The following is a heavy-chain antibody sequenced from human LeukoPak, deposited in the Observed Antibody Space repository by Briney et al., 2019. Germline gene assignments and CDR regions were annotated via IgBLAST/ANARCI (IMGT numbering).Heavy chain of an antibody. Sequence: PSETLSLTCTVSGGSLSSYYRSWIRQPPGKGLEWIGYIYYSGSTYYNPSLKSRVTISVDTSKNQFSLKLSSVTAADTAVYYCARVGGLDYYGSGSPWFDPWGQGTLVTVSS. CDR1: GGSLSSYY. V-gene: IGHV4-59*08. CDR2: IYYSGST. CDR3: ARVGGLDYYGSGSPWFDP. D-gene: IGHD3-10*01. J-gene: IGHJ5*02.